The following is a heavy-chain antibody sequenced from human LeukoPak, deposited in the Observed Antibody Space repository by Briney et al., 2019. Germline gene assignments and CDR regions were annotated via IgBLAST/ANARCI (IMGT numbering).Heavy chain of an antibody. CDR1: GYTFTSYG. V-gene: IGHV1-18*04. Sequence: SCKASGYTFTSYGISWVRQAPGQGLEWMGWISAYSGNTNYAQKLQGRVTMTTDTSTSTAYVELRSLRTDDTAVYYCARDSVVPAANADYWGQGTLVTVSS. D-gene: IGHD2-2*01. CDR2: ISAYSGNT. CDR3: ARDSVVPAANADY. J-gene: IGHJ4*02.